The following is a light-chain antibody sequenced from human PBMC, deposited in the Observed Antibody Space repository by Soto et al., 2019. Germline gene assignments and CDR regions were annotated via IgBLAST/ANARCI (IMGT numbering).Light chain of an antibody. CDR2: DAS. CDR3: QHYNNWPPYT. CDR1: QSVNSD. V-gene: IGKV3-15*01. J-gene: IGKJ2*01. Sequence: EIVLTQSPGTLSLSPGERATLSCRASQSVNSDLAWYQQKPGQAPRLLIYDASTRAAGVPARFTGSGSETEFTLTISSLQSEDYAVYYCQHYNNWPPYTLGQGSKVDIK.